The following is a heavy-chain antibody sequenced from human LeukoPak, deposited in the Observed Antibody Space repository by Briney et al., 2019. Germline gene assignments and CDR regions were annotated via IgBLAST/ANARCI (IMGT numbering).Heavy chain of an antibody. D-gene: IGHD2/OR15-2a*01. Sequence: SETLSLTCAVSGGSISGYFWSWSRQPPGKGLEWIGYIYYTGSTIYNPSLRSRVTMSVDVSKNQFSLDLTSVTAADTAVYYCARHDPVGHFLRGMDVWGQGTTVAVSS. CDR3: ARHDPVGHFLRGMDV. V-gene: IGHV4-59*08. CDR1: GGSISGYF. CDR2: IYYTGST. J-gene: IGHJ6*02.